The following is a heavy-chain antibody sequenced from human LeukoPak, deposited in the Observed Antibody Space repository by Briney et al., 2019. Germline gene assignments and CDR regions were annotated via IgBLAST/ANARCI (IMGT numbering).Heavy chain of an antibody. Sequence: SETLSLTCTVSGGSISSYYWSWIRQPPGKGLEWIGYIHYSGSTNYNPSLRSRVTISVDMSKSQCSLKLSSVTAADTAVYYCARGSADVAAAGSVFDYWGQGALVTVSS. CDR1: GGSISSYY. CDR3: ARGSADVAAAGSVFDY. V-gene: IGHV4-59*08. CDR2: IHYSGST. J-gene: IGHJ4*02. D-gene: IGHD6-13*01.